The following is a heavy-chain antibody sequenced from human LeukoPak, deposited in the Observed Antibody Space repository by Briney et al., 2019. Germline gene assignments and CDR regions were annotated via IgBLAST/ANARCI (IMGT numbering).Heavy chain of an antibody. CDR1: GSTFSTYG. Sequence: GKSLRLSCAASGSTFSTYGMHWVRQAPGKGLEWVAVISYDGSNKNYADSMKGRFTISRDNSRNTLDLQMNSLRPEDTAVYYCAKSGYQLLAGNWFDPWGQGTLVTVSS. D-gene: IGHD2-2*01. CDR2: ISYDGSNK. J-gene: IGHJ5*02. V-gene: IGHV3-30*18. CDR3: AKSGYQLLAGNWFDP.